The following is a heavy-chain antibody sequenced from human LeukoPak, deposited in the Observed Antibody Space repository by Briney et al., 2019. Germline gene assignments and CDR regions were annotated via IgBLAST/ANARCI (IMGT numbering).Heavy chain of an antibody. Sequence: ALVKVSCKASGYTFTSYYMHWVRQAPGQGLEWMGIINPSGGSTSYAQKFQGRVTMTRDMSTSTVYMELSSLRSEDTAVYYCARGLDSGSPPLGTFEIWGQGTMVTVSS. CDR1: GYTFTSYY. D-gene: IGHD1-26*01. V-gene: IGHV1-46*01. CDR3: ARGLDSGSPPLGTFEI. CDR2: INPSGGST. J-gene: IGHJ3*02.